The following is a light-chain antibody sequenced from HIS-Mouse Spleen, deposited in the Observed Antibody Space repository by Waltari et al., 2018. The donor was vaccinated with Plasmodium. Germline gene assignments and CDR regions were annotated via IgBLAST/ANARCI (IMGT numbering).Light chain of an antibody. CDR2: DNN. V-gene: IGLV1-51*01. CDR1: SSNIGNNY. J-gene: IGLJ2*01. Sequence: QSVLTHPPSASAAPGQQATIPCSGSSSNIGNNYVSCYQQLPGTAPKLLIFDNNKRPSGIPDRFSGSKSGTSATLGITGLQTGDEADYYCGTWDSSLSAGVVFGGGTKLTVL. CDR3: GTWDSSLSAGVV.